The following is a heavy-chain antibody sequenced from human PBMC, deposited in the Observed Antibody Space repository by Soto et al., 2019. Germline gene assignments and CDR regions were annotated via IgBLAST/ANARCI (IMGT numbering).Heavy chain of an antibody. D-gene: IGHD5-18*01. J-gene: IGHJ6*02. V-gene: IGHV1-2*02. Sequence: GAALKVSCKSSGYTFTDFYIHWVRHVPGQGLEWVGWIKPKNGGINYDQKFQGRVTMTRDTYVNTSYMDLKRLNFDDSAIYYCVRGQSLIHLDLRGRGTKVTVS. CDR2: IKPKNGGI. CDR1: GYTFTDFY. CDR3: VRGQSLIHLDL.